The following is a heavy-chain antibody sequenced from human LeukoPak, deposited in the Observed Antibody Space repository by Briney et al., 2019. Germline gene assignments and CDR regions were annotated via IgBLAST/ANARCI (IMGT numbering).Heavy chain of an antibody. J-gene: IGHJ6*02. D-gene: IGHD1-26*01. CDR3: AKDISSREVYGMDV. CDR2: ISWNSGSI. CDR1: GFTFDDYA. Sequence: PGGSLRLSCAASGFTFDDYAMHWVRQAPGKGLEWVSGISWNSGSIGYADSVKGRFTISRDNAKNSLYLQMNSLRAEDTALYYCAKDISSREVYGMDVWGQGTTVTVSS. V-gene: IGHV3-9*01.